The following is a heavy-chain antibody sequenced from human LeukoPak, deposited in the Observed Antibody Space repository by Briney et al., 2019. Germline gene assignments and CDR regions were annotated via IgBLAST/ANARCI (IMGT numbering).Heavy chain of an antibody. CDR2: ISTSISTI. CDR1: GVTFSSDS. Sequence: GGSLRLSCAASGVTFSSDSMNWGRQAAGKGGGGGAYISTSISTISYAHSVKRRFPISRHNPKNSLFLQMNSLRPEDTAVYYCARVDCNSTSCHRGTDYWGQGPLVTVSS. J-gene: IGHJ4*02. CDR3: ARVDCNSTSCHRGTDY. D-gene: IGHD2-2*02. V-gene: IGHV3-48*01.